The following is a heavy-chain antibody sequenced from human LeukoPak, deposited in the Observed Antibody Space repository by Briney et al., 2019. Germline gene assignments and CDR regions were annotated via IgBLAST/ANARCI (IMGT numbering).Heavy chain of an antibody. D-gene: IGHD6-13*01. CDR2: ISAYSGNT. V-gene: IGHV1-18*01. J-gene: IGHJ4*02. CDR3: ARGHSQAASFDY. Sequence: ASVKVSCKASGYTFSGYGFSWVRQAPGQGLEWMGWISAYSGNTKYAQKYQARVTLTTDTSTSTAYMELRSLRSDDTAVYYCARGHSQAASFDYWGQGTLVTVSS. CDR1: GYTFSGYG.